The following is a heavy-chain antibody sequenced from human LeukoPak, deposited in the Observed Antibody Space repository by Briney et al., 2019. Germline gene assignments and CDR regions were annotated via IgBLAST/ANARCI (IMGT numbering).Heavy chain of an antibody. Sequence: SVKVSCKASGGTFSSYAISWVRQAPGQGLEWMGRIIPILGIANYAQKFQGRVTITADKSTSTAYMELSSLRSEDTAVYYCARETTREAPYCSGGSCYFDAFDIWGQGTMVTVSS. D-gene: IGHD2-15*01. CDR2: IIPILGIA. V-gene: IGHV1-69*04. CDR3: ARETTREAPYCSGGSCYFDAFDI. J-gene: IGHJ3*02. CDR1: GGTFSSYA.